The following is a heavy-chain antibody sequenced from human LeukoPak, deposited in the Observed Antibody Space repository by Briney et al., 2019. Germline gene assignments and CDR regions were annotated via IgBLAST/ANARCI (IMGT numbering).Heavy chain of an antibody. CDR2: INHSGST. V-gene: IGHV4-30-2*01. J-gene: IGHJ4*02. CDR1: GGSISSGGYP. Sequence: PSQTLSLTCAVSGGSISSGGYPWSWIRQPPGKGLEWIGEINHSGSTNYNPSLKSRVTISVDTSKNQFSLKLSSVTAADTAVYYCARGPGDWDDYWGQGTLVTVSS. D-gene: IGHD2-21*02. CDR3: ARGPGDWDDY.